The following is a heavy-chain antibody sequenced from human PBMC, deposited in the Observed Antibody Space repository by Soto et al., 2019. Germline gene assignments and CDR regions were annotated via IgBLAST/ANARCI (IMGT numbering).Heavy chain of an antibody. Sequence: GASVKVSCKASGYTFTGYYMHWVRQAPGQGLEWMGWINPNSGGTNYAQKFQGWVTMTRDTSISTAYMELSRLRSDDTAVYYCARDLPGYYDSSGYQGRLYYSMDFCGQGTTVTGSS. CDR1: GYTFTGYY. D-gene: IGHD3-22*01. CDR3: ARDLPGYYDSSGYQGRLYYSMDF. CDR2: INPNSGGT. J-gene: IGHJ6*02. V-gene: IGHV1-2*04.